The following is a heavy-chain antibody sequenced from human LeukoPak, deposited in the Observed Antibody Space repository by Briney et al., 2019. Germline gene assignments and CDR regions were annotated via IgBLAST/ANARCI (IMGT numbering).Heavy chain of an antibody. CDR3: ARAPVVPAATDYFDY. CDR2: ISAYNGNT. CDR1: GYTFTSYG. D-gene: IGHD2-2*01. Sequence: ASVKVSCKASGYTFTSYGISWVRQAPGQGLEWMGWISAYNGNTNYAQKLQGRVTMTTGTSTSTAYMELRSLRSDDTAVYYCARAPVVPAATDYFDYWGQGTLVTVSS. J-gene: IGHJ4*02. V-gene: IGHV1-18*01.